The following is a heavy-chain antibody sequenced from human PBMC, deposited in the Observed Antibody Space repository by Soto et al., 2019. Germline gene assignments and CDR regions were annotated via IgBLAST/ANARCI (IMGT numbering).Heavy chain of an antibody. V-gene: IGHV3-66*01. D-gene: IGHD3-3*01. J-gene: IGHJ4*02. CDR1: GFSVSNLF. Sequence: EVQLVESGGGLVQPGGSLRLSCAASGFSVSNLFMTWVRQAPGKGLGWVSVISSDGSTYYADSVKGRFTISRDNSKNTLYLEMNSLRAGDTAVYYCARDTLGGAYDFRHGGQGTLVTVSS. CDR2: ISSDGST. CDR3: ARDTLGGAYDFRH.